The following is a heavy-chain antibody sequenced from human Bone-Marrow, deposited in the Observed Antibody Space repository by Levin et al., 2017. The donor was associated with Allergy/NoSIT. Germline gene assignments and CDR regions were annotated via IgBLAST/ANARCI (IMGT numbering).Heavy chain of an antibody. CDR3: ARLSDLRSGSWYVANYRYYMDV. CDR2: IYYSGNT. Sequence: SETLSLTCIVSGGSISSSSYYWGWIRQPPGKRLEWIGTIYYSGNTYYNPSLKSRVTISVDKARNQFSLRVSAVTAADTAVYYCARLSDLRSGSWYVANYRYYMDVWGKGTTVTVSS. V-gene: IGHV4-39*01. J-gene: IGHJ6*03. CDR1: GGSISSSSYY. D-gene: IGHD6-13*01.